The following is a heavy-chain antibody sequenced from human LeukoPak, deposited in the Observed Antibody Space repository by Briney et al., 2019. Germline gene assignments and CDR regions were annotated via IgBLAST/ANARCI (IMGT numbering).Heavy chain of an antibody. CDR3: ARDGIGSSSRRGY. D-gene: IGHD6-13*01. CDR1: GGSISSGGYY. CDR2: IYYSGST. V-gene: IGHV4-31*03. Sequence: PSETLSLTCTVSGGSISSGGYYWSWIRQHPGKGLEWIGYIYYSGSTHYNPSLKSRVTISVDTSKNQFSLKLSSVTAADTAVYYCARDGIGSSSRRGYWGQGTLVTVSS. J-gene: IGHJ4*02.